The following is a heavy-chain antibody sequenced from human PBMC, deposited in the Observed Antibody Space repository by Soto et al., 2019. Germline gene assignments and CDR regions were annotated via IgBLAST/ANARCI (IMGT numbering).Heavy chain of an antibody. CDR3: ARGTVTTYPLLYYYYMDV. D-gene: IGHD4-17*01. J-gene: IGHJ6*03. V-gene: IGHV4-34*01. CDR2: INHSGST. CDR1: GGSFSGYY. Sequence: QVQLQQWGAGLLKPSETLSLTCAVYGGSFSGYYWSWIRQPPGKGLEWIGEINHSGSTNYNPSLRSRVTISVDTSKNQFSLKLSSVTAADTAVYYCARGTVTTYPLLYYYYMDVWGKGTTVTVSS.